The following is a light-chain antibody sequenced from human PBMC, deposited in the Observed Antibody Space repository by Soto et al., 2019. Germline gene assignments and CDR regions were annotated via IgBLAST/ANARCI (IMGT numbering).Light chain of an antibody. CDR3: SSYAGSDNFEV. Sequence: QSALTQPPSASGSPGQSVTISCTGTRSDVGDYNYVSWYQQHPGKAPKLLIYEVTNRPSGVPDRFSGSKSANTASLTVSGLQADDEADYYCSSYAGSDNFEVFGGGTKLTVL. CDR1: RSDVGDYNY. CDR2: EVT. V-gene: IGLV2-8*01. J-gene: IGLJ2*01.